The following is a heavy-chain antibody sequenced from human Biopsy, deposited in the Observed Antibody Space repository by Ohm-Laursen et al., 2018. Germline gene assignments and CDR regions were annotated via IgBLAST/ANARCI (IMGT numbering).Heavy chain of an antibody. D-gene: IGHD6-19*01. Sequence: GTLSLTCDVSGGSISSNYWSWIRQPPGKGLEWIGYINDNGNTNYNPSLKNRVTMSVDTSKNQFYLKLYSVTAADTAVYYCARGRRTSGWPYFDNWGQGALVIVSP. CDR3: ARGRRTSGWPYFDN. V-gene: IGHV4-59*01. CDR2: INDNGNT. J-gene: IGHJ4*02. CDR1: GGSISSNY.